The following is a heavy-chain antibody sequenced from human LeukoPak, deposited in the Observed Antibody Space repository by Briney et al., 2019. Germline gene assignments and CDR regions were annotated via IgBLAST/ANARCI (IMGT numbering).Heavy chain of an antibody. D-gene: IGHD3-10*01. V-gene: IGHV4-39*07. CDR2: INHSGST. CDR3: AGGSGSYYHPLSDY. CDR1: GGSISSCGYY. Sequence: PSETLSLTCTVSGGSISSCGYYWSWIRQPPGKGLEWIGEINHSGSTNYNPSLKSRVTISVDTSKNQFSLKLSSVTAADTAVYYCAGGSGSYYHPLSDYWGQGTLVTVSS. J-gene: IGHJ4*02.